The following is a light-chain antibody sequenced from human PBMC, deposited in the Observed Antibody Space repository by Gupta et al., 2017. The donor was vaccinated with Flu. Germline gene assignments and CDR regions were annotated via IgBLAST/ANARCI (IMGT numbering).Light chain of an antibody. CDR2: SAS. CDR3: QQHYDYPRT. J-gene: IGKJ1*01. Sequence: DIQMTQSPSSLSASVGDSVTFTCRSSQGIENRLGWYQQKPGKAPKRLIYSASSLQFGVPSRFSGSGSGTEFTLTISSLQPEDFATYYCQQHYDYPRTFGQGTKVEIK. V-gene: IGKV1-17*01. CDR1: QGIENR.